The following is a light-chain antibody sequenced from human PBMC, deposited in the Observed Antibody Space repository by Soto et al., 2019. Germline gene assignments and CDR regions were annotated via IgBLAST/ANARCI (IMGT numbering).Light chain of an antibody. CDR1: QNVRSY. Sequence: DMQLTQSPSSLSASVGDRVTITCRASQNVRSYLNWYQQKPGKAPKLLISESSILESGVPSKFSGDGYGTDFTLTIRSLPPEDFAIYYCQQTFSIPRTFGHGTRVEIK. J-gene: IGKJ1*01. V-gene: IGKV1-39*01. CDR2: ESS. CDR3: QQTFSIPRT.